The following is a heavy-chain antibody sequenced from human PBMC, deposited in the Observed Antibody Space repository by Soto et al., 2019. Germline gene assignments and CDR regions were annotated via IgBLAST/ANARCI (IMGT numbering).Heavy chain of an antibody. Sequence: GESLKISCKGSGYTFTNYWIGWVRQMPGKGLEWMGIIYPGDSDTTYNPSSQGQVTILADKSITTTYLRWASPKTSDTAIYYCAASIFYYGMDVWGQGTTVTVSS. CDR1: GYTFTNYW. CDR3: AASIFYYGMDV. J-gene: IGHJ6*02. V-gene: IGHV5-51*01. CDR2: IYPGDSDT.